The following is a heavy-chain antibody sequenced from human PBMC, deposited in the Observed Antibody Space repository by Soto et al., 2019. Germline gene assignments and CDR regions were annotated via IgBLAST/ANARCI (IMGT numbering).Heavy chain of an antibody. CDR2: IYYTGSA. V-gene: IGHV4-39*01. D-gene: IGHD2-2*01. CDR3: AKYADSADY. J-gene: IGHJ4*02. CDR1: GGSISSSGYY. Sequence: SETLSLTCTVSGGSISSSGYYWGWIRQPPGKRLEWIGTIYYTGSAYYNPSLKSRVTISVDTSKNQFSLKLSSVTAADTAVYYCAKYADSADYWSQRTLVTVSA.